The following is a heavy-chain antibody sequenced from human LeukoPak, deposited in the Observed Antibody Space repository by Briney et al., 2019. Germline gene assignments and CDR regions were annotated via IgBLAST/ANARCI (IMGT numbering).Heavy chain of an antibody. Sequence: GGSLRLSCAASRFTFSDYIMHWVRQAPGKGLEWVALISYDEINKYYADSVKGRFTISRDNSKNTLYLQMHSLRPEDTAVYYCAKGAIWGSDYHMDVWGKGTTVTVSS. CDR1: RFTFSDYI. J-gene: IGHJ6*03. V-gene: IGHV3-30*04. D-gene: IGHD4/OR15-4a*01. CDR2: ISYDEINK. CDR3: AKGAIWGSDYHMDV.